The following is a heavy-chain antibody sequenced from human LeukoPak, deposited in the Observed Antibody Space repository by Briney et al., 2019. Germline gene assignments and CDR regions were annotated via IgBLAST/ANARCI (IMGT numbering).Heavy chain of an antibody. CDR2: IGTAGDT. V-gene: IGHV3-13*01. CDR1: GFTFSSYD. J-gene: IGHJ3*02. Sequence: GGSLRLSCAASGFTFSSYDMHWVRQATGKGLEWVSAIGTAGDTYYPGSVKGRFTISRENAKNSLYLQMNSLRAGDTAVYYCAREGYCSGGSCPEGFDIWGQGTMVTVSS. D-gene: IGHD2-15*01. CDR3: AREGYCSGGSCPEGFDI.